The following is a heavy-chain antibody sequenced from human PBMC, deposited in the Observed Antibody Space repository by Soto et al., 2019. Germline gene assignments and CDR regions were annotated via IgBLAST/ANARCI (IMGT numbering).Heavy chain of an antibody. Sequence: QVQLQESGPGLVKPSGTLSLTCAVSGGSISSSNWWSWVRQPPGKGLEWVAVISYDGSNKYYADSVKGRFTISRDNSKNTLYLQMNSLRAEDTAVYYCAKDRGGTKIGVDYWGQGTLVTVSS. CDR3: AKDRGGTKIGVDY. D-gene: IGHD1-1*01. V-gene: IGHV3-30*18. CDR2: ISYDGSNK. CDR1: GGSISSSN. J-gene: IGHJ4*02.